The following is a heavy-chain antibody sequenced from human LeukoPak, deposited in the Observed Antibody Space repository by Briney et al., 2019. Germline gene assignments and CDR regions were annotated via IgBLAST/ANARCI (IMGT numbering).Heavy chain of an antibody. D-gene: IGHD4/OR15-4a*01. V-gene: IGHV3-53*01. CDR1: GFTVSGDY. CDR2: IYADFDNT. J-gene: IGHJ4*02. Sequence: GGSLRLSCAASGFTVSGDYMSWVRQAPGKGLEWVSVIYADFDNTGYADSVKGRFTISRDNSKNTLYLQVNSLRVDDTATYYCARALNRHIGAFEYWGQGALVTVSS. CDR3: ARALNRHIGAFEY.